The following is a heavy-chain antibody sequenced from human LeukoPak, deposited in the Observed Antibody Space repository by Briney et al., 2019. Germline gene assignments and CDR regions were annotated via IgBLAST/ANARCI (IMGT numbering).Heavy chain of an antibody. J-gene: IGHJ4*02. CDR1: GGSISSLNL. CDR3: AGLEGRYSTDWFYFFDY. D-gene: IGHD6-19*01. CDR2: MYLGGTT. Sequence: PSETLSLTCIVSGGSISSLNLWSWLRPPPGKGLEWIGEMYLGGTTNFNPSLKSRATILIDKSKNQLSLQLTSVTAADTAVYYCAGLEGRYSTDWFYFFDYWGQGALVTVSS. V-gene: IGHV4-4*02.